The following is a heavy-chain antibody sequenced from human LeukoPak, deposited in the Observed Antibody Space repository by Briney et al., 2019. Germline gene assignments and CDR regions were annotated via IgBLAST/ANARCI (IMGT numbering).Heavy chain of an antibody. D-gene: IGHD3-22*01. J-gene: IGHJ4*02. CDR3: ARTYYYDSSGPLRY. CDR2: INPNSGGT. CDR1: GYTSTGYY. Sequence: ASVKVSCKASGYTSTGYYMHWVRQAPGQGLEWMGWINPNSGGTNYAQKFQGRVTMTRDTSTSTVYMELSSLRSEDTAVYYCARTYYYDSSGPLRYWGQGTLVTVSS. V-gene: IGHV1-2*02.